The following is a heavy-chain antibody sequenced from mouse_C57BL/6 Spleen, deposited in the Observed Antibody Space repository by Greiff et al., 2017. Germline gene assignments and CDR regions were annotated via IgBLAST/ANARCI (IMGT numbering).Heavy chain of an antibody. Sequence: QVQLQQPGAELVKPGASVKVSCKASGYTFTSYWMHWVKQRPGQGLEWIGRIHPSDSDTNYNQKFKGKATLTVDKSSSTAYMQLSSLTSEDSAVVYCAMGTGTNGYFDVWGTGTTVTVSS. D-gene: IGHD4-1*01. CDR2: IHPSDSDT. CDR1: GYTFTSYW. V-gene: IGHV1-74*01. CDR3: AMGTGTNGYFDV. J-gene: IGHJ1*03.